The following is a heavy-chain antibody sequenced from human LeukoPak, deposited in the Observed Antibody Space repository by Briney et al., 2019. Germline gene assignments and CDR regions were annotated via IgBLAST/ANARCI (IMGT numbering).Heavy chain of an antibody. D-gene: IGHD3-3*01. V-gene: IGHV3-23*01. J-gene: IGHJ4*02. CDR3: AKEGIITIFGVVPPYFDY. Sequence: GGSLRLSCAASGFTFSSYAMSWVRQAPGKGLEWVSAISGSGGSTYYADSVKGRFAISRDNSKNTLYLQMNSLRAEDTAVYYCAKEGIITIFGVVPPYFDYWGQGTLVTVSS. CDR1: GFTFSSYA. CDR2: ISGSGGST.